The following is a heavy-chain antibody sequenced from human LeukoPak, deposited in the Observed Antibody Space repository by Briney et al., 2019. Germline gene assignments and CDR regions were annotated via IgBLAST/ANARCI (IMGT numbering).Heavy chain of an antibody. D-gene: IGHD6-19*01. CDR1: GGSITGFF. CDR2: IFSRGGA. J-gene: IGHJ4*02. CDR3: ARVATPDVSSPLDF. Sequence: SETLSLTCAVSGGSITGFFWTWIRQPAGEGLQYIGRIFSRGGANYNPSLQSRVAMSVDTSQNLFSLKPTSVTAADTAVYFCARVATPDVSSPLDFWGQGILVTVSS. V-gene: IGHV4-4*07.